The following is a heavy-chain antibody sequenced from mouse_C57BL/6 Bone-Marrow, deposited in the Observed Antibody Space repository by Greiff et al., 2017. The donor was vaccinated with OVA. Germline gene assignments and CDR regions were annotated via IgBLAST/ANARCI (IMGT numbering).Heavy chain of an antibody. CDR1: GYTFTSYW. J-gene: IGHJ3*01. CDR3: ARGGKAQATFFAY. Sequence: QVQLQQSGAELVKPGASVKMSCKASGYTFTSYWITWVKQRPGQGLEWIGDIYPGSGSTNYNEKFKSKATLTVDTSSSTAYMQLSSLTSEDSAVYYCARGGKAQATFFAYWGQGTLVTVSA. CDR2: IYPGSGST. V-gene: IGHV1-55*01. D-gene: IGHD3-2*02.